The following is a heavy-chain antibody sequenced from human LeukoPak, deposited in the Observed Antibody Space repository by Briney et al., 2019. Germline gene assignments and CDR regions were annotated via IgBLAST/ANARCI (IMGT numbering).Heavy chain of an antibody. CDR3: ASAGLTYGSGSYFVY. J-gene: IGHJ4*02. CDR2: INWNGGST. V-gene: IGHV3-20*04. Sequence: GGSLRLSCAASGFTFSSYWMSWVRQAPGKGLEWVSGINWNGGSTGYADSVKGRFTISRDNAKNSLYLQMNSLRAEDTALYYCASAGLTYGSGSYFVYWGQGTLVTVSS. D-gene: IGHD3-10*01. CDR1: GFTFSSYW.